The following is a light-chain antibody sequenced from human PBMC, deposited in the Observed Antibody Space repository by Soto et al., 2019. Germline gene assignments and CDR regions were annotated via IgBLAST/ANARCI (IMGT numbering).Light chain of an antibody. CDR3: QQYGSSPPYT. CDR1: QSFSSSY. V-gene: IGKV3-20*01. Sequence: EIVLTQSPGTLSLSPGERATLSCRASQSFSSSYLAWYQQKPGQAPRLLIYGASSRVTGIPDRFSGSGSGTDFTLTISRLEPEDFAVYYCQQYGSSPPYTFGQGTKLEIK. CDR2: GAS. J-gene: IGKJ2*01.